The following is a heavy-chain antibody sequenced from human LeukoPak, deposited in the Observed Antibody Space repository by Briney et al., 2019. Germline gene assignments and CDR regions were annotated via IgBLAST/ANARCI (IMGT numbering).Heavy chain of an antibody. V-gene: IGHV3-23*01. J-gene: IGHJ4*02. Sequence: GGSLRLSCAASGFTFSSYAMSWVRQAPGKGLEWVSAISGSGGSTYYADSVKGRFTISRDNSKNTLYLQMNSLRAEDTAVYYCAKLIGGVDTAMVDYWGQGTLVTVSS. D-gene: IGHD5-18*01. CDR3: AKLIGGVDTAMVDY. CDR1: GFTFSSYA. CDR2: ISGSGGST.